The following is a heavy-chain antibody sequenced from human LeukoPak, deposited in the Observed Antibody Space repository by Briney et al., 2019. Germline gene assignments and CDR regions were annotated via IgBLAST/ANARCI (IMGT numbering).Heavy chain of an antibody. D-gene: IGHD6-19*01. CDR1: GYTFTSYG. CDR3: ARDSYSSGWYNYYYYYGMDV. CDR2: IIPILGIA. Sequence: SVKVSCKASGYTFTSYGISWVRQAPGQGLEWMGRIIPILGIANYAQKFQGRVTITADKSTSTAYMELSSLRSEDTAVYYCARDSYSSGWYNYYYYYGMDVWGQGTTVTVSS. V-gene: IGHV1-69*04. J-gene: IGHJ6*02.